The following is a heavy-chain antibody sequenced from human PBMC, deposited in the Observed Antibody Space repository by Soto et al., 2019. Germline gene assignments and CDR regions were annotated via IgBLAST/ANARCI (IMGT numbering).Heavy chain of an antibody. Sequence: SGGSLRLSCAASGFTSSSYSMNWVRQAPGKGLEWVSSISSSSSYIYYADSVKGRFTISRDNAKNSLYLQMNSLRAEDTAVYYCARDSGRHYYGSGSSKDFDYWGQGTLVTVSS. J-gene: IGHJ4*02. V-gene: IGHV3-21*01. CDR2: ISSSSSYI. D-gene: IGHD3-10*01. CDR3: ARDSGRHYYGSGSSKDFDY. CDR1: GFTSSSYS.